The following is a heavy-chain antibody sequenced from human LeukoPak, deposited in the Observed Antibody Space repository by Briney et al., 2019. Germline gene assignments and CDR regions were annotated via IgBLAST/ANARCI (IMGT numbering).Heavy chain of an antibody. CDR2: INHSGST. V-gene: IGHV4-34*01. J-gene: IGHJ4*02. Sequence: SETLSLTCTVYGGSFSGYYWSWIRQPPGKGLEWIGEINHSGSTNYNPSLKSRVTISVDTSKNQFSLKLSSVTAADTAVYYCARRYYASGHYPYYFDYWGQGTLVTVSS. CDR1: GGSFSGYY. CDR3: ARRYYASGHYPYYFDY. D-gene: IGHD3-10*01.